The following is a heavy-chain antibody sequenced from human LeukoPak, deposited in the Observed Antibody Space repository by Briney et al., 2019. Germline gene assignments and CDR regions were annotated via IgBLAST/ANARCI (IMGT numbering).Heavy chain of an antibody. CDR2: IRSKAYGGTT. D-gene: IGHD3-22*01. Sequence: LSLTCTVSGYSISSGYYWGWIRQPPGKGLEWVGFIRSKAYGGTTEYAASVKGRFTISRDDSKSIAYLQMNSLKTEDTAVYYCTRGGGYYYDSSGYSPHIDYWGQGTLVTVSS. J-gene: IGHJ4*02. V-gene: IGHV3-49*03. CDR3: TRGGGYYYDSSGYSPHIDY. CDR1: GYSISSGYY.